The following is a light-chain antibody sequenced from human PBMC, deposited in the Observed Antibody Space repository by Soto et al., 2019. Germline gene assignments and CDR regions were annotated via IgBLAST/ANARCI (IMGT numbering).Light chain of an antibody. CDR2: DVS. CDR3: CSYAGDIIRFV. CDR1: SSDVGGYNY. V-gene: IGLV2-11*01. Sequence: QSALTQPRSVSGSPGQSVTISCTGTSSDVGGYNYVSWYQQHPGKAPKLMIYDVSKRPSGVPDRFSGSKSGNTASLTISGLQAEDEADYYCCSYAGDIIRFVFGTGTKVTVL. J-gene: IGLJ1*01.